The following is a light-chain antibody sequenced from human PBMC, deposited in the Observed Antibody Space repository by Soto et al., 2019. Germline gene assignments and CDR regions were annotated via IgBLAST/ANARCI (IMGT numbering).Light chain of an antibody. CDR1: SSDVGGYNY. V-gene: IGLV2-14*01. CDR2: EVS. Sequence: QAVVTQPASVSGSPGQSITISCTGTSSDVGGYNYVSWYQQHPGKAPKLMIYEVSNRPSGVSNRFSGSNSGNTASLTISGLQAEDEADYYCSSYSSSNSLVFGGGTKLTVL. J-gene: IGLJ3*02. CDR3: SSYSSSNSLV.